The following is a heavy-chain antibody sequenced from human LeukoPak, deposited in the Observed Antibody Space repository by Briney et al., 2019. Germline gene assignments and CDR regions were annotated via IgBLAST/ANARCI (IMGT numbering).Heavy chain of an antibody. J-gene: IGHJ4*02. V-gene: IGHV4-30-4*01. CDR1: GGSISSGDYY. Sequence: PSETLSLTCTVSGGSISSGDYYWRWIRQPPGEGLEWIGYIYYSGSTYYNPSLKSRVTISVDTSKNQFSLKLSSVTAADTAVHYCARAPSMVRGVVEPHFDYWGQGTLVTVSS. D-gene: IGHD3-10*01. CDR3: ARAPSMVRGVVEPHFDY. CDR2: IYYSGST.